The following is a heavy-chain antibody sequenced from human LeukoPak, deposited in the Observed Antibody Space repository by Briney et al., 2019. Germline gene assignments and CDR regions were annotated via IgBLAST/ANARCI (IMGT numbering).Heavy chain of an antibody. CDR2: ISSSSSYI. CDR3: ARDLEDCSSTSCFDYYGMDV. CDR1: GFTFRSYS. V-gene: IGHV3-21*01. D-gene: IGHD2-2*01. J-gene: IGHJ6*02. Sequence: GGSLRLSCAASGFTFRSYSMNWVRQAPGKGLEWVSSISSSSSYIYDADSVKGRFTISRDNAKNSLYLQMNSLRAEDTAVYYCARDLEDCSSTSCFDYYGMDVWGQGTTVTVSS.